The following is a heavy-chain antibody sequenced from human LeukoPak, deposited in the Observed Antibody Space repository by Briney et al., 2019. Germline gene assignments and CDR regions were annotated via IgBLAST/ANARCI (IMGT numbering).Heavy chain of an antibody. J-gene: IGHJ4*02. Sequence: GGSLRLSCAASGFTVSSYYMSWVRQAPGKGLEWVSVIYSGGNTYYADSVKDRFTISRDNSKNTLFLQMNSLRAEDTAVYYCARGRVGATDFDYWGQGTLVTVSS. CDR2: IYSGGNT. V-gene: IGHV3-53*01. D-gene: IGHD1-26*01. CDR1: GFTVSSYY. CDR3: ARGRVGATDFDY.